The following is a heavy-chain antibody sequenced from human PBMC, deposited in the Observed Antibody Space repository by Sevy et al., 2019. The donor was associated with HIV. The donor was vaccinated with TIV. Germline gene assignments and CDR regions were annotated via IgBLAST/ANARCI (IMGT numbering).Heavy chain of an antibody. CDR2: IYYSGST. V-gene: IGHV4-59*13. J-gene: IGHJ4*02. Sequence: SETLSLTCTVSGGSISSYYWSWIRQPPGKGLEWIGYIYYSGSTNYNPSLKSRVTISVDTSKNQFSLKLSPVTAADTAVYYCARDNCSGGSCYRYWGQGTLVTVSS. D-gene: IGHD2-15*01. CDR3: ARDNCSGGSCYRY. CDR1: GGSISSYY.